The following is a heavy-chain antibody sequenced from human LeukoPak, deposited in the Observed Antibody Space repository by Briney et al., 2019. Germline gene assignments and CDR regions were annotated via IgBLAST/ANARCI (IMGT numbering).Heavy chain of an antibody. D-gene: IGHD2-8*01. J-gene: IGHJ4*02. V-gene: IGHV3-74*01. Sequence: PGGSLRLSCAASGFTFSSYWMHWVRQAPGKGLVWVSRINSDGSSTNYADSVKGRLTISRDNAKNTLYLQMNSLRAEDTAVYYCATKATGGVKNDYWGQGTLVTVSS. CDR3: ATKATGGVKNDY. CDR1: GFTFSSYW. CDR2: INSDGSST.